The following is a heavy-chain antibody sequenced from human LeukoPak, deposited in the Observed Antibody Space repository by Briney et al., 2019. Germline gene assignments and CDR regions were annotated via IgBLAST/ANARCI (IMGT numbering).Heavy chain of an antibody. CDR2: ISSSGSTI. Sequence: GGPLRLSCAASGFTFSSYEMNWVRQAPGKGLEWVSSISSSGSTIYYADSVKGRFTISRDNAKNSLYLPMNSLRAEDTAVYYCARDGSSERWLQLRAFDIWGQGTMVTVSS. CDR3: ARDGSSERWLQLRAFDI. J-gene: IGHJ3*02. D-gene: IGHD5-24*01. CDR1: GFTFSSYE. V-gene: IGHV3-48*03.